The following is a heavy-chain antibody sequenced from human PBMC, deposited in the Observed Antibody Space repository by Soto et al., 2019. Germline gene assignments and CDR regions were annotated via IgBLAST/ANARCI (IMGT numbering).Heavy chain of an antibody. CDR3: ARSDVLRYFDP. CDR1: GGSISSGGYY. CDR2: MSYSGST. D-gene: IGHD3-9*01. V-gene: IGHV4-31*03. Sequence: QVQLQESGPGLVKPSQTLSLTCTVSGGSISSGGYYWSWIRQHPGKGLEWIGYMSYSGSTYNNPSLKSRVNLSVDTSKNQFSLKLSSVTAADTAVYYCARSDVLRYFDPWGQGTLVTVSS. J-gene: IGHJ5*02.